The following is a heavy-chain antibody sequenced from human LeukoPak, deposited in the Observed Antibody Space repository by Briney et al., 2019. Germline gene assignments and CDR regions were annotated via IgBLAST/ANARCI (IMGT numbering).Heavy chain of an antibody. Sequence: GGSLRLSCAASGFTFSSYSMNWVRQAPGKGLEWVSSISSSSSYIYYADSVKGRLTISRDNAKNSLYLQMNSLRAEDTAVYYCAGATRYCSGGSCHPHYYYGMDVWGQGTTVTVSS. CDR3: AGATRYCSGGSCHPHYYYGMDV. D-gene: IGHD2-15*01. V-gene: IGHV3-21*01. J-gene: IGHJ6*02. CDR1: GFTFSSYS. CDR2: ISSSSSYI.